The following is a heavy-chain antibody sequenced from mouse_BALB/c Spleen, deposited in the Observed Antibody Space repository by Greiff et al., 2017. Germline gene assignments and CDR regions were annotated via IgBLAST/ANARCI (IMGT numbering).Heavy chain of an antibody. D-gene: IGHD1-2*01. CDR3: ARHGTTATTGAMDY. Sequence: EVQGVESGGDLVKPGGSLKLSCAASGFTFSSYGMSWVRQTPDKRLEWVATISSGGSYTYYPDSVKGRFTISRDNAKNTLYLQMSSLKSEDTAMYYCARHGTTATTGAMDYWGQGTSVTVSS. CDR2: ISSGGSYT. V-gene: IGHV5-6*01. J-gene: IGHJ4*01. CDR1: GFTFSSYG.